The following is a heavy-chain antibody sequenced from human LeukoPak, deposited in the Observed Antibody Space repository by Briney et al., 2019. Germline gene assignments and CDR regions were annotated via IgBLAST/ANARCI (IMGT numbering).Heavy chain of an antibody. CDR1: GFTFSSYW. CDR3: ARGVGSRDY. CDR2: INTDGIIT. D-gene: IGHD6-19*01. J-gene: IGHJ4*02. V-gene: IGHV3-74*01. Sequence: GGSLRLSCAASGFTFSSYWMHWVRQAPGKGLVWVSRINTDGIITTYADSVKGRFTISRDNAKNTLYLQMNSPRAEDTAVYYCARGVGSRDYWGQGTLVSVPS.